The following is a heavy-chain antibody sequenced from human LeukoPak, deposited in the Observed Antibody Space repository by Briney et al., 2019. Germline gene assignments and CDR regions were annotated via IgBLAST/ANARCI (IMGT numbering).Heavy chain of an antibody. CDR1: GFTFSNYG. Sequence: PGGSLRLSCAASGFTFSNYGMHWVRQAPGKGLEWVSSISSSSSYIYYADSVKGRFTISRDNAKNSLYLQMNSLRAEDTAVYYCAREGWYGDYAFFSYSPTGYYYYYGMDVWGQETTVTVSS. J-gene: IGHJ6*02. CDR3: AREGWYGDYAFFSYSPTGYYYYYGMDV. CDR2: ISSSSSYI. D-gene: IGHD4-17*01. V-gene: IGHV3-21*01.